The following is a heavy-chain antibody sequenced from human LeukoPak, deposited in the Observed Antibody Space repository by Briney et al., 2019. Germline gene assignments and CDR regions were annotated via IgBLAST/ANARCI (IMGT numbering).Heavy chain of an antibody. V-gene: IGHV3-23*01. CDR1: GFTFSSYA. D-gene: IGHD3-22*01. Sequence: GGSLRLSCAASGFTFSSYAMSWVRQAPGKGLEWVSAISGSGGSTYYADSVKGRVTISRDNSKNTLYLQMNSLRAEDTAVYYCAKDSGLLGAFDYWGQGTLVTVSS. CDR3: AKDSGLLGAFDY. CDR2: ISGSGGST. J-gene: IGHJ4*02.